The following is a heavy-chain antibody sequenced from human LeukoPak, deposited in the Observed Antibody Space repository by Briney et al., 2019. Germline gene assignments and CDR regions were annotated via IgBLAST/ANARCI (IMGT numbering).Heavy chain of an antibody. CDR1: GGSISSSSYY. CDR3: ARDQNGDGYNPYDWYFDL. Sequence: SETLSLTCTVSGGSISSSSYYWGWIRQPPGKGLEWIGSIYYSGSTYYNPSLKSRVTISVDTSKNQFSLKLSSVTAADTAVYYCARDQNGDGYNPYDWYFDLWGRGTLVTVSS. CDR2: IYYSGST. D-gene: IGHD5-24*01. J-gene: IGHJ2*01. V-gene: IGHV4-39*07.